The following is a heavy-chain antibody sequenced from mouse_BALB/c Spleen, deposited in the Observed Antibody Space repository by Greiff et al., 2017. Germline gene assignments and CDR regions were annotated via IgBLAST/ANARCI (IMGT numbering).Heavy chain of an antibody. V-gene: IGHV7-1*02. CDR1: GFTFSDFY. Sequence: EAQVVESGGGLVQPGGSLRLSCATSGFTFSDFYMEWVRQPPGKRLEWIAASRNKANDYTTEYSASVKGRFIVSRDTSQSILYLQMNALRAEDTAIYYCARDADWDWFAYWGQGTLVTVSA. CDR2: SRNKANDYTT. D-gene: IGHD4-1*01. CDR3: ARDADWDWFAY. J-gene: IGHJ3*01.